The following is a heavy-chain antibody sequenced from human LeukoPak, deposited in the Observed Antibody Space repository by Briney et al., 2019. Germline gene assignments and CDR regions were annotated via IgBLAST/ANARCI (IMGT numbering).Heavy chain of an antibody. CDR2: INHSGST. CDR3: ASREPLTPLLWFGELTSGRFDY. V-gene: IGHV4-39*07. CDR1: GGSISSSSYY. D-gene: IGHD3-10*01. J-gene: IGHJ4*02. Sequence: SETLSLTCTVSGGSISSSSYYWSWIRQPPGKGLEWIGEINHSGSTNYNPSLKSRVTISVDTSKNQFSLKLSSVTAADTAVYYCASREPLTPLLWFGELTSGRFDYWGQGTLVTVSS.